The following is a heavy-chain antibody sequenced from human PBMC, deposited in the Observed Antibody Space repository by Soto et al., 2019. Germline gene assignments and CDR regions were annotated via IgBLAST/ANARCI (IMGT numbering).Heavy chain of an antibody. J-gene: IGHJ6*02. V-gene: IGHV5-51*01. CDR3: ARQRITRVRGVSSSGLDV. CDR1: GYSFTSCY. D-gene: IGHD3-10*01. Sequence: PGESLKISCKGSGYSFTSCYIAWVRQMPGKGLEWMGIIHPGDSETRYSPSFQGHVIISADKSISSAYLQWSSLEAADTAMYYCARQRITRVRGVSSSGLDVWGQGTTVTVSS. CDR2: IHPGDSET.